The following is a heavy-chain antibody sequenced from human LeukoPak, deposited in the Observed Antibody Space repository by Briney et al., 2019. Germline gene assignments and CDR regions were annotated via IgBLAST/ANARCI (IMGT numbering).Heavy chain of an antibody. D-gene: IGHD7-27*01. J-gene: IGHJ4*02. Sequence: GGSPRLSCAASGFTFTNYWMHWVRQAPGKGLVWVARINKDGRGPDYADSVKGRFTVSRDNAKNTVHLQMNSLRAEDTAVYYCVRDGDHHDFDHWGQGTLVTV. CDR1: GFTFTNYW. V-gene: IGHV3-74*01. CDR2: INKDGRGP. CDR3: VRDGDHHDFDH.